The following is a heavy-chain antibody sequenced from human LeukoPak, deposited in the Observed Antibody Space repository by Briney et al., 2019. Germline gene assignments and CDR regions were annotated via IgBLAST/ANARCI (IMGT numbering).Heavy chain of an antibody. Sequence: ASVKVSCKASGYTFTSYGISWVRQAPGQGLEWMGWISAYNGNTNYAQKLQGRVTMTTDTSTSTAYMELRSLRSDDTAVYYCARGLGLDYYDSSGSYWGQGTLVTVSS. J-gene: IGHJ4*02. D-gene: IGHD3-22*01. V-gene: IGHV1-18*01. CDR2: ISAYNGNT. CDR3: ARGLGLDYYDSSGSY. CDR1: GYTFTSYG.